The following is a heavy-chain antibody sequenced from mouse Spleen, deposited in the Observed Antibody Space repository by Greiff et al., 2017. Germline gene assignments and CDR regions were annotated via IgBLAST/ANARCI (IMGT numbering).Heavy chain of an antibody. V-gene: IGHV1-20*01. Sequence: EVQLVESGPELVKPGDSVKISCKASGYSFTGYFMNWVMQSHGKSLEWIGRINPYNGDTFYNQKFKGKATLTVDKSSSTAHMELRSLTSEDSAVYYCARAPGGYDGGLDYWGQGTTLTVSS. J-gene: IGHJ2*01. CDR1: GYSFTGYF. CDR2: INPYNGDT. CDR3: ARAPGGYDGGLDY. D-gene: IGHD2-2*01.